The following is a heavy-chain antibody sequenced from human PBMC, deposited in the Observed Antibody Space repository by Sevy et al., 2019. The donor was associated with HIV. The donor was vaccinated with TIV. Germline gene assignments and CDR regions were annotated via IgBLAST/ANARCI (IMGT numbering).Heavy chain of an antibody. CDR2: ISGYNDNK. Sequence: ASVKVSCQASGYTITSHGLGWVRQAPGQGLEWMGWISGYNDNKNYAQKSKGRITMTADTFTNKAYLELRSLRSDDTAVYYCARKPDILAGYSGASTFDIWGQGTMVTVSS. V-gene: IGHV1-18*01. CDR1: GYTITSHG. J-gene: IGHJ3*02. CDR3: ARKPDILAGYSGASTFDI. D-gene: IGHD3-9*01.